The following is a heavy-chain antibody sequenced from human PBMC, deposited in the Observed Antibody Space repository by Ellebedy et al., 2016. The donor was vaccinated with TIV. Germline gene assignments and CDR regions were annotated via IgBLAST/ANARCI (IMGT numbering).Heavy chain of an antibody. CDR3: ATEFYHRSSY. J-gene: IGHJ4*02. V-gene: IGHV3-21*01. Sequence: ETLSLTCEDSGSTFSTYTMNWVRQFPGKGLEWIASIDPSGSSIYQPESLRGRFTISRDNTKSLLYLQMSSLRVEDTAVYYCATEFYHRSSYWGQGSLVTVSS. D-gene: IGHD6-19*01. CDR1: GSTFSTYT. CDR2: IDPSGSSI.